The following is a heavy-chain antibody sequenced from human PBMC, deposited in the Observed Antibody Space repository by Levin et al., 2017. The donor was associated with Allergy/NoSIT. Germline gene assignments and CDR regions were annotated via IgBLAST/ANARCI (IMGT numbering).Heavy chain of an antibody. J-gene: IGHJ1*01. D-gene: IGHD3-10*01. CDR2: ISGSGGST. Sequence: GEPLKISCAASGFTFSSYAMSWVRQAPGKGLEWVSVISGSGGSTYYADSEKGRFTISRDNSKSTLYLHMNSLRAEDTAVYYCANGYYYGSGSYSYFHHWGQGTLVTVSS. CDR3: ANGYYYGSGSYSYFHH. CDR1: GFTFSSYA. V-gene: IGHV3-23*01.